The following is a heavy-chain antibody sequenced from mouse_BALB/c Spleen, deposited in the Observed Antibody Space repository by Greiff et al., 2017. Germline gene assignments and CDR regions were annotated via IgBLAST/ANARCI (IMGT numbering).Heavy chain of an antibody. Sequence: QVQLQQSGPELVKPGALVTISCKASGYTFTSYDINWVKQTPGQGLEWIGWIYPGDGSTKYNEKFKGKATLTADKSYSTAYMQPNSLTAENSAIYFCARRAPDYYAMDDWGQGTSVTVSS. CDR3: ARRAPDYYAMDD. D-gene: IGHD3-1*01. CDR2: IYPGDGST. V-gene: IGHV1S56*01. J-gene: IGHJ4*01. CDR1: GYTFTSYD.